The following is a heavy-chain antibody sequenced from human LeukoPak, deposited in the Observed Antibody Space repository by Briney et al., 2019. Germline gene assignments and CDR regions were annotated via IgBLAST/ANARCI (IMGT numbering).Heavy chain of an antibody. CDR1: GGSISSYY. CDR2: IYYSGST. D-gene: IGHD6-13*01. J-gene: IGHJ3*02. V-gene: IGHV4-59*01. Sequence: SETLSLTCTVSGGSISSYYWSWIRQPPGKGLEWIGYIYYSGSTNYNPSLKSRATISVDTSKNQFSLKLSSVTAADTAVYYCARDGDSSSWYKDAFDIWGQGTMVTVSS. CDR3: ARDGDSSSWYKDAFDI.